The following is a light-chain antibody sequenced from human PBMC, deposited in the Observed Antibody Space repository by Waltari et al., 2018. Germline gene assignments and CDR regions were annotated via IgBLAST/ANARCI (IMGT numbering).Light chain of an antibody. CDR3: GAWDGSLSADV. CDR1: RSNIGRNS. CDR2: ENN. J-gene: IGLJ1*01. Sequence: QSVLTQPPSVSAAPGQRVTISCSGSRSNIGRNSVAWYQHVPGTAPKVLIYENNKRPSGIPDRFYGSKSGTSATLGITGLQTGDVADYFCGAWDGSLSADVFGTGTKVTVL. V-gene: IGLV1-51*01.